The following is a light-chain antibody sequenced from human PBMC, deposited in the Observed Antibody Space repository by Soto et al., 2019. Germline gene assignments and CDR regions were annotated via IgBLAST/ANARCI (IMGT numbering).Light chain of an antibody. CDR3: QQYNTYSRT. J-gene: IGKJ1*01. V-gene: IGKV1-5*03. Sequence: DIQMTQSPSTLSASVGDRVTITCRASQSVNIWLAWYQQKPGKAPKLLIYKASSLESGVPSWFSGSGSGTEFTLTISSLQPDDFATYYCQQYNTYSRTFGQGTKVEIK. CDR2: KAS. CDR1: QSVNIW.